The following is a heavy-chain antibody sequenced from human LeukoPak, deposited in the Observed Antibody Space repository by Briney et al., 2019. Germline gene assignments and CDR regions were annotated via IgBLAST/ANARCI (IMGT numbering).Heavy chain of an antibody. CDR1: GGSIRSSYYY. CDR2: IYDSGST. J-gene: IGHJ5*02. D-gene: IGHD1-1*01. Sequence: PSETLSLTCTVSGGSIRSSYYYWGWIRQPPGKGLEWIGSIYDSGSTYYNPSLKSRVTISVDTSKNQFSLKLNSVTAADTAVFYCARLWKPVYWFDPWGQGTLVTVSS. CDR3: ARLWKPVYWFDP. V-gene: IGHV4-39*01.